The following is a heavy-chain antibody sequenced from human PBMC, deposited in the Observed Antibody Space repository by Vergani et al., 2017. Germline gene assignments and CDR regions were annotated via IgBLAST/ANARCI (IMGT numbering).Heavy chain of an antibody. J-gene: IGHJ5*02. CDR1: GGPMSDFY. CDR3: ARGNCGVNCPKYNWLAP. V-gene: IGHV4-4*07. CDR2: IYPNGNG. D-gene: IGHD2-21*01. Sequence: QVHLQESGPGVVKPSDTLSLTCTVSGGPMSDFYWTWIRQPAGRGLEWIGRIYPNGNGNYNESLRSRLTMSIDTSRSQFSLSLSSVTAADTAVYYCARGNCGVNCPKYNWLAPWGRGILVTVSS.